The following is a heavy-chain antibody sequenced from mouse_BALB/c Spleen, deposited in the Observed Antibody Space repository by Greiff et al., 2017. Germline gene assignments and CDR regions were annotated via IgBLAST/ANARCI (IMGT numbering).Heavy chain of an antibody. V-gene: IGHV4-1*02. D-gene: IGHD2-14*01. CDR1: GFAFSRYW. CDR2: INPDSSTI. CDR3: AGPMERVRQGSWFAY. Sequence: DVKLQESGGGLVQPGGSLKLSCAASGFAFSRYWMSWVRQAPGKGLEWIGEINPDSSTINYTPSLKDKFIISRDNAKNTLYLQMSKVRSEDTALYYCAGPMERVRQGSWFAYWGQGTLVTVSA. J-gene: IGHJ3*01.